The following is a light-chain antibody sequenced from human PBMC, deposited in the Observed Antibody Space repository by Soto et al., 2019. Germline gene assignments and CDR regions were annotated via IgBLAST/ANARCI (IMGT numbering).Light chain of an antibody. CDR2: GAS. V-gene: IGKV3-20*01. CDR1: QSVSSSY. J-gene: IGKJ1*01. Sequence: EIVLTQSPGTLSLSPGERATLSCRASQSVSSSYVAWYQQKPGQAPRLLIYGASSRATVIPDRFSGSGSGTDFTLTISRLEPEDFAVYYCQQYGSSPSWTFGQGTKVEIK. CDR3: QQYGSSPSWT.